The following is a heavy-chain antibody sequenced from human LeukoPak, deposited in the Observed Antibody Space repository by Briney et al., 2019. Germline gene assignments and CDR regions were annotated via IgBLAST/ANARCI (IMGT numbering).Heavy chain of an antibody. J-gene: IGHJ4*02. CDR1: GGSISSYY. CDR2: IYYSGST. V-gene: IGHV4-59*08. CDR3: ARGVTYDILTGYDY. D-gene: IGHD3-9*01. Sequence: PSETRSLTCTVSGGSISSYYWSWIRQPPGKGLEWIGYIYYSGSTNYNPSLKSRVTISVDTSKNQFSLKLSSVTAADTAVYYCARGVTYDILTGYDYWGQGTLVTVSS.